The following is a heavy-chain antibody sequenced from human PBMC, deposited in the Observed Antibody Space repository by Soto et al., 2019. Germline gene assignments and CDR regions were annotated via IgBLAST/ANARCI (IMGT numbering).Heavy chain of an antibody. V-gene: IGHV4-59*08. Sequence: GFDGSRIRKTKRKGLEWIGYIYYSGSTNYNPSLKSRVTISVDTSKNQFSLKLSSVTAADTAVYYCARRKVSLEGYYYMDVWGKGTTVTVSS. CDR2: IYYSGST. CDR3: ARRKVSLEGYYYMDV. J-gene: IGHJ6*03. CDR1: GFD. D-gene: IGHD1-20*01.